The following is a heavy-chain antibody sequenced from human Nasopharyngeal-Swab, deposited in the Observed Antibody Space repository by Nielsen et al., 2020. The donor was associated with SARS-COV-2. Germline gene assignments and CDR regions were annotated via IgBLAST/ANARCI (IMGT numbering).Heavy chain of an antibody. CDR1: GYTFTSYG. J-gene: IGHJ5*02. CDR3: AKLERHYYDSSGYRNWFDP. D-gene: IGHD3-22*01. CDR2: ISAYNGNT. Sequence: ASVKVSCKASGYTFTSYGISWVRQAPGQGLEWMGWISAYNGNTNYAQKLQGRVTMTTDTSTSTAYMELRSLRSDDTAVYYCAKLERHYYDSSGYRNWFDPWGQGTMVTVSS. V-gene: IGHV1-18*01.